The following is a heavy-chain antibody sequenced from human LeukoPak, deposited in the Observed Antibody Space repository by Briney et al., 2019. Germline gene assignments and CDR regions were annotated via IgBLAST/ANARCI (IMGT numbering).Heavy chain of an antibody. J-gene: IGHJ6*02. CDR1: GGSISSYY. D-gene: IGHD2-15*01. CDR3: ARVEVGAANRQWYGMDV. V-gene: IGHV4-59*01. CDR2: VDYRGKT. Sequence: PSETLSLTCTISGGSISSYYWSWIRQPPGKGLEWIGYVDYRGKTNYNPSLKSRVTISIDTSKSLFSLKLNSVTAADTAVYYCARVEVGAANRQWYGMDVWGQGTTVTVSS.